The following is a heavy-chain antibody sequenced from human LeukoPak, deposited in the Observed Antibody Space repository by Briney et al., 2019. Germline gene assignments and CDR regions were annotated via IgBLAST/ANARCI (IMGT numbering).Heavy chain of an antibody. D-gene: IGHD1-26*01. V-gene: IGHV1-2*02. J-gene: IGHJ6*03. CDR2: INPNSGDT. CDR3: ARGSKQWVLLYYYMDV. CDR1: GYTFSDYY. Sequence: ASVKVSCKTSGYTFSDYYIDWVRQAPGQGPEWMGWINPNSGDTKYAQKVQGRVSMTRDTSTTTAYMELNRLRSDDTAVYYCARGSKQWVLLYYYMDVWGKGTTVTISS.